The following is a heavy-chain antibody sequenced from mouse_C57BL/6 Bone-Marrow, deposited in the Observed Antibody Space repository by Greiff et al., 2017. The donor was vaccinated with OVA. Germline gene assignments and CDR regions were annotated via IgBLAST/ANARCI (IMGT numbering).Heavy chain of an antibody. CDR3: ARRAGYDGDYFDY. J-gene: IGHJ2*01. CDR2: INPGSGGT. CDR1: GYAFTNYL. V-gene: IGHV1-54*01. Sequence: VQLQESGAELVRPGTSVKVSCKASGYAFTNYLIEWVKQRPGQGLEWIGVINPGSGGTSYNEKFKGKATLTADKSSSTAYMQLSSLTSEDSAVYFCARRAGYDGDYFDYWGQGTTRTVSS. D-gene: IGHD2-2*01.